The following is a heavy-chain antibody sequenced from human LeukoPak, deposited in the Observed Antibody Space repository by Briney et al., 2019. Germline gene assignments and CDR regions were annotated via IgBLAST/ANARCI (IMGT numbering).Heavy chain of an antibody. V-gene: IGHV1-18*01. CDR3: ARPRSNTRVLFAFDI. D-gene: IGHD4/OR15-4a*01. CDR1: GYTFTSYG. CDR2: ISAYNGNT. J-gene: IGHJ3*02. Sequence: ASVKVSCKASGYTFTSYGISWVRQAPGQGLEWMGWISAYNGNTNYAQKLQGRVTMTTDTSTSTAYMELRSLRSDDTAVYYCARPRSNTRVLFAFDIWGQGTMVTVSS.